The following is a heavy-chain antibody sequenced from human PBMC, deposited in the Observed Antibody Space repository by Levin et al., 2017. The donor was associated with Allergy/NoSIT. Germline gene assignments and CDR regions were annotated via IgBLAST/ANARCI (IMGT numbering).Heavy chain of an antibody. V-gene: IGHV3-7*04. CDR2: INQDGSEK. CDR3: ARDHTAAGIYPDY. Sequence: GASVKVSCAASGFTFSSYWMNWVRQAPGKGLEWVANINQDGSEKYYVDSVRGRFTISRDNAKNSLYLQMNSLRAEDTAVYYCARDHTAAGIYPDYWGQGALVTVSS. J-gene: IGHJ4*02. CDR1: GFTFSSYW. D-gene: IGHD3-10*01.